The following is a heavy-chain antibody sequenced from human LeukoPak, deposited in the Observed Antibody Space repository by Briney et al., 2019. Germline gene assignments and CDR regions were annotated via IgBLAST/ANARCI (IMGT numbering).Heavy chain of an antibody. V-gene: IGHV3-11*01. CDR2: ISSSGSTI. D-gene: IGHD6-6*01. J-gene: IGHJ6*02. Sequence: GGSLRLSCAASGFTFSDYYMSWIRQAPGKGLEWVSYISSSGSTIYYADSVKGRFTISRDNAKNSLYLQINSLRAEDTAVYYCARDLQCIAARRLIYYYGMDVWGQGTTVTVSS. CDR1: GFTFSDYY. CDR3: ARDLQCIAARRLIYYYGMDV.